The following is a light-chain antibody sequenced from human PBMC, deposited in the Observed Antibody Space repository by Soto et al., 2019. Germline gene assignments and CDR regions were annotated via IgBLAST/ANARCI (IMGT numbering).Light chain of an antibody. V-gene: IGKV3-20*01. CDR3: QQYGSSRT. J-gene: IGKJ1*01. CDR1: QSVSSSY. Sequence: EIVLTQSPGTLSLSPGERATLSCRASQSVSSSYLAWYQQKPGQAPRLLIYGASSRATGIPDRFSGSGSGTDFTLTISRLVPEDFAVYYCQQYGSSRTFGQGTKV. CDR2: GAS.